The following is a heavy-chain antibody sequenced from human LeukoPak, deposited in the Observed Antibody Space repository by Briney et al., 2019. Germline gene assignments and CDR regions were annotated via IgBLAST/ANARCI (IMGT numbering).Heavy chain of an antibody. CDR2: ISSSSSTI. D-gene: IGHD1-26*01. CDR1: GFTFSSYS. V-gene: IGHV3-48*04. CDR3: ARDRGGSYSAIDY. J-gene: IGHJ4*02. Sequence: SGGSLRLSCAASGFTFSSYSMNWVRQAPGKGLEWVSFISSSSSTIYYADSVKGRFTNSRDNAKNSLYLQMNSLRAADTAVYYCARDRGGSYSAIDYWGQGTLVTVSS.